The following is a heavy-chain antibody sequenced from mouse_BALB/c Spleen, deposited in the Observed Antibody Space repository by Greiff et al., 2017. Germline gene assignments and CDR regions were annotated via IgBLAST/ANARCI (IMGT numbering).Heavy chain of an antibody. V-gene: IGHV5-17*02. Sequence: EVKLMESGGGLVQPGGSRKLSCAASGFTFSSFGMHWVRQAPEKGLEWVAYISSGSSTIYYADTVKGRFTISRDNPKNTLFLQMTSLRSEDTAMYYCARGGRYDFAYWGQGTLVTVSA. J-gene: IGHJ3*01. CDR3: ARGGRYDFAY. D-gene: IGHD2-14*01. CDR2: ISSGSSTI. CDR1: GFTFSSFG.